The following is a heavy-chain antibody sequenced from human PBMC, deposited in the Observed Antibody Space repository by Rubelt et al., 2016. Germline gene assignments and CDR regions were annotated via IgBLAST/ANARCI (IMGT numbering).Heavy chain of an antibody. J-gene: IGHJ6*02. CDR3: ARDPGIAVAGTYYYYGMDV. CDR2: IPILGIA. D-gene: IGHD6-19*01. V-gene: IGHV1-69*04. Sequence: IPILGIANYAQKFQGRVTITADKSTSTAYMELSSLRSEDTAVYYCARDPGIAVAGTYYYYGMDVWGQGTTVTVSS.